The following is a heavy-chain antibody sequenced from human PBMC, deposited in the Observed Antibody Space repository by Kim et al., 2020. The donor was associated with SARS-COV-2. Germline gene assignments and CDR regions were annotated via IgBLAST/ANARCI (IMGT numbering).Heavy chain of an antibody. J-gene: IGHJ4*02. CDR2: IKQDGSEK. Sequence: GGSLRLSCAASGFTFSSYWMSWVRQAPGKGLEWVANIKQDGSEKYYVDSVKGRFTISRDNAKNSLYLQMNSLRAEDTAVYYCARDGAPYYDILTGYHPPYFDYWGQGTLVTVSS. CDR3: ARDGAPYYDILTGYHPPYFDY. D-gene: IGHD3-9*01. V-gene: IGHV3-7*03. CDR1: GFTFSSYW.